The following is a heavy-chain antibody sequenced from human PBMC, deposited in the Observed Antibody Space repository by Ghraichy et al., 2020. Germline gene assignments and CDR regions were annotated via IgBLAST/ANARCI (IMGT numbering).Heavy chain of an antibody. CDR1: GFTFRSYG. Sequence: GGSLRLSCAGSGFTFRSYGIHWVRQAPGKGLEWVAVISYDGNNKEYGDSVKGRFTISRDNSKNTLYPQMNSLRAEDTAVYYCAKERETSGYYSFRGDYYGMYAWGQGTTVTVSS. D-gene: IGHD3-22*01. J-gene: IGHJ6*02. CDR2: ISYDGNNK. V-gene: IGHV3-30*18. CDR3: AKERETSGYYSFRGDYYGMYA.